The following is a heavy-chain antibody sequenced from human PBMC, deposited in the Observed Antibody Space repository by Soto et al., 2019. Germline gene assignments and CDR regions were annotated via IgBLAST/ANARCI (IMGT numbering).Heavy chain of an antibody. V-gene: IGHV3-23*01. CDR1: GFSFSNYV. Sequence: EVQLLDFGGGLVQPGGSLRLSCAASGFSFSNYVMNCVRQAPGKGLDWVSAISASGGSTYYADSVKGRFTIHRDNSKNTLYLQRSSLGAEDTAVYYCAKGPLGSGSDLDSWGQGTLVTVAS. CDR3: AKGPLGSGSDLDS. J-gene: IGHJ4*02. D-gene: IGHD3-3*01. CDR2: ISASGGST.